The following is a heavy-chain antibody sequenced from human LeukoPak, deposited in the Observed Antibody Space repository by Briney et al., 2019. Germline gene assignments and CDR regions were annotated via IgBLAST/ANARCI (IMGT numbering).Heavy chain of an antibody. V-gene: IGHV4-4*02. CDR2: MYNSGTS. Sequence: PSGTQSLTCAVSGASITSHPWNGVRQPPGKGLEWIGEMYNSGTSTFKPSLRSRVIMFFDESKNHFSLKLNSVTAADTAVYYCARGGNWDFDYWGQGVLVIVSS. CDR1: GASITSHPW. J-gene: IGHJ4*02. CDR3: ARGGNWDFDY. D-gene: IGHD7-27*01.